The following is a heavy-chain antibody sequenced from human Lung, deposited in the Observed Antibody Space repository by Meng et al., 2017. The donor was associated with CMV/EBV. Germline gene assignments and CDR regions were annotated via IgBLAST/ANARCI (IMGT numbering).Heavy chain of an antibody. D-gene: IGHD1-1*01. CDR3: ARLRDKVSQLVPSDI. Sequence: GGSLRLXCQASGYSFTTYWIGWVRQMPGKGLEWMGIIYPGDSDTRYNPSFGGHVTISADKSLSTAYLQWSSLKASDTAIYYCARLRDKVSQLVPSDILGQGXLVTVSS. J-gene: IGHJ3*02. CDR2: IYPGDSDT. V-gene: IGHV5-51*01. CDR1: GYSFTTYW.